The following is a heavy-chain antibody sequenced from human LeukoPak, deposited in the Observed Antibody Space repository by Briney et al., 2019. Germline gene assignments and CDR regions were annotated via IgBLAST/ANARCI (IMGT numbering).Heavy chain of an antibody. CDR3: ARGPKIGGVVPAASYYYYMDV. CDR1: GYTFTGYY. Sequence: GASVKVSFKASGYTFTGYYMHWVRQAPGQGREWMGWINPNSGGTNYAQKFQGRVTMTRDTSISTAYMELSRLRSDDTAVYYCARGPKIGGVVPAASYYYYMDVWGKGTTVTVSS. D-gene: IGHD2-2*01. CDR2: INPNSGGT. J-gene: IGHJ6*03. V-gene: IGHV1-2*02.